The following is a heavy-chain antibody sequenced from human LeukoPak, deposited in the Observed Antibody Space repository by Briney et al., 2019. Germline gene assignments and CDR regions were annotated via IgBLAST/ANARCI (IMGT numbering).Heavy chain of an antibody. Sequence: GGSLRLSCAASGFTFSDYYMTWIRQAPGKGLEWVSYISSSGGTTHYADSVKGRFTISRNNAKNSLFVQMSNLRAEDTAVYYCARVPRSAGSIDYWGQGTLVTVSS. CDR1: GFTFSDYY. V-gene: IGHV3-11*01. CDR3: ARVPRSAGSIDY. CDR2: ISSSGGTT. J-gene: IGHJ4*02. D-gene: IGHD6-19*01.